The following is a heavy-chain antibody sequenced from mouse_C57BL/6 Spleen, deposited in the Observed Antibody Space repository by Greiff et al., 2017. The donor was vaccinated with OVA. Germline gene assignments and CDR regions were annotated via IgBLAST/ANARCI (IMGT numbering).Heavy chain of an antibody. J-gene: IGHJ1*03. D-gene: IGHD2-13*01. Sequence: VQLQQPGAELMKPGASVKMSCKASGYTFTSYWITWVKQRPGQGLEWIGDIYPGSGSTNYNEKFKSKATLTVDTSSSTAYMQLSSLTSEDSAVYYCARWGLSYFDVWGTGTTVTVSS. CDR3: ARWGLSYFDV. CDR1: GYTFTSYW. V-gene: IGHV1-55*01. CDR2: IYPGSGST.